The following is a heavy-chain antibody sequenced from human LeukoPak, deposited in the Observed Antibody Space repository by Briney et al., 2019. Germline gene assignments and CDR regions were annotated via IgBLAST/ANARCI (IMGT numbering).Heavy chain of an antibody. CDR2: ISAGSSTI. V-gene: IGHV3-48*02. CDR1: GFTFSSYS. D-gene: IGHD3-10*01. Sequence: GGSLRLSCAASGFTFSSYSMNWVRQAPGKGLEWVSYISAGSSTIYYADSVKGRFTISRDNAKNSLYLQMNSLRDEDTAVYYCARDVERTGGTYYYGSGSPRGWGQRTLVTVSS. CDR3: ARDVERTGGTYYYGSGSPRG. J-gene: IGHJ4*02.